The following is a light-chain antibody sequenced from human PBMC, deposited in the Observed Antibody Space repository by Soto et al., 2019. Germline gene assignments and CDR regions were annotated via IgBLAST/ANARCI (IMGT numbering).Light chain of an antibody. Sequence: DIQMTQSPSTLSASVGDRVTITCRASQSISTWLAWYQKKPGKAPKLLIYKASNLEDGVPSRFSGSGSGTEFTITISSLQPDDFATYYCQQYNTYPLTFSGGTTVEIK. CDR2: KAS. CDR1: QSISTW. J-gene: IGKJ4*01. CDR3: QQYNTYPLT. V-gene: IGKV1-5*03.